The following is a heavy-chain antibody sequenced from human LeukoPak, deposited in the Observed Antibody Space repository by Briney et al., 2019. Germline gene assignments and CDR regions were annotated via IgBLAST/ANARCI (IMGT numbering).Heavy chain of an antibody. V-gene: IGHV4-4*02. Sequence: SETLSLTCAVSGDSITSSHWWTWIRQPPGKGLEWIGEIFHAGSTNYNSSLESRVTISVDKSKNQFSLKLTSVTAADPAVYFCARAYGDYRWFFDFWGPGILATVSS. CDR3: ARAYGDYRWFFDF. J-gene: IGHJ4*02. CDR2: IFHAGST. CDR1: GDSITSSHW. D-gene: IGHD4-17*01.